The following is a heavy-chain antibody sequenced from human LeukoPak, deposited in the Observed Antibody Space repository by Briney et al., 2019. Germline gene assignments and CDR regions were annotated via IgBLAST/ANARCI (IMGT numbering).Heavy chain of an antibody. CDR3: ARVPGYSSGWYPIDY. D-gene: IGHD6-19*01. V-gene: IGHV1-18*01. J-gene: IGHJ4*02. CDR2: VSAYNGNT. CDR1: GYSSASYD. Sequence: ASVKVSCKASGYSSASYDISWVRQAPGQGPECMGWVSAYNGNTNYAQKFQGRVTMTTDTSTSTAYMELRSLRSDDTAVYYCARVPGYSSGWYPIDYWGQGTLVTVSS.